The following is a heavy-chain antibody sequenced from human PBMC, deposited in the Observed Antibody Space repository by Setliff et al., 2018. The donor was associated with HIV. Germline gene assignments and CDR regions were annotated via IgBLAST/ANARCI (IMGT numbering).Heavy chain of an antibody. CDR1: GGSFSGYY. V-gene: IGHV4-34*01. CDR2: IYYSGRT. Sequence: SETLSLTCAVYGGSFSGYYWSWIRQPPGKGLEWIGSIYYSGRTYYNPSLKSRVTISVDTSKKQFSLRLTSVTAADTAVYYCARHSRAGDIDFWGQGTLVTVSS. CDR3: ARHSRAGDIDF. D-gene: IGHD3-16*01. J-gene: IGHJ4*02.